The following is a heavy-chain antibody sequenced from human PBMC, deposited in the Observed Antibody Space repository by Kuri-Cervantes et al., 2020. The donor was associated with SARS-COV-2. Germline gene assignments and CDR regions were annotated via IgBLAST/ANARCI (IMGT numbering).Heavy chain of an antibody. Sequence: GSLRLSCTVSGGSISSSSYYWGWIRPPPGQGREWIGSIYYSGSTYYNPSLKSRVTISVDTSKNQFSLKLSSVTAADTAVYYCARQLMSSITIFGVVITRNWFDPWGQGTLVTVSS. V-gene: IGHV4-39*01. CDR2: IYYSGST. CDR1: GGSISSSSYY. CDR3: ARQLMSSITIFGVVITRNWFDP. J-gene: IGHJ5*02. D-gene: IGHD3-3*01.